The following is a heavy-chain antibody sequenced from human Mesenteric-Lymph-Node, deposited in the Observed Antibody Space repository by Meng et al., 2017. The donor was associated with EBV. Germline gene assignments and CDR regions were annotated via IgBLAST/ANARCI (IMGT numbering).Heavy chain of an antibody. J-gene: IGHJ5*02. D-gene: IGHD3-10*01. V-gene: IGHV4-61*01. CDR3: ARENPARGNWFDP. Sequence: LRRAARPWRCEPSAILSLTCTGSGGSVSRTSYYWSWIRQPPGKRLEWIGYVYYSGSTNYNPSLKSRVTISVDTSKNQFSLNLYSVTAADTAVYYCARENPARGNWFDPWGQGALVTVSS. CDR1: GGSVSRTSYY. CDR2: VYYSGST.